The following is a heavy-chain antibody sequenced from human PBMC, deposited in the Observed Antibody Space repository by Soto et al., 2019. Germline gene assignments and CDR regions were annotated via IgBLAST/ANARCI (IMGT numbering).Heavy chain of an antibody. V-gene: IGHV1-18*01. J-gene: IGHJ4*02. D-gene: IGHD3-16*01. CDR2: ISAYNGNR. CDR1: GYTFTSYG. CDR3: ARDPGFGADY. Sequence: QVQLVQSGAEVKKPGASVKVSCKASGYTFTSYGISWVRQAPGQGLEWLGWISAYNGNRNYEQKLQSRVTMPTGTSTSTAYMKLRSLRSNDKALYYCARDPGFGADYWGQGTPVTVSS.